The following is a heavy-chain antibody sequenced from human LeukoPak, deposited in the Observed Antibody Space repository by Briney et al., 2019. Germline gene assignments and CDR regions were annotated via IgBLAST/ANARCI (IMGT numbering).Heavy chain of an antibody. CDR3: ARQYSSEFDY. CDR1: GFTFSRFG. CDR2: IRYDGSDK. Sequence: GGSLRLSCAAPGFTFSRFGMHWVRQAPGKWLEWVALIRYDGSDKYYADSVRGRFTISRDNSKNTFYLQMDSLRTDDTAVYYCARQYSSEFDYWGQGTLVTVSS. V-gene: IGHV3-30*02. J-gene: IGHJ4*02. D-gene: IGHD6-19*01.